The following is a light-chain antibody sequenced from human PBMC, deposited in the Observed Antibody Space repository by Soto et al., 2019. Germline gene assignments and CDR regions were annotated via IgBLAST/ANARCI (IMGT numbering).Light chain of an antibody. CDR2: GAS. V-gene: IGKV3-20*01. CDR3: QQYTNWPTT. J-gene: IGKJ1*01. Sequence: EIVLTQSPGTLSLSPGERATLSCRASQSVSNNYLAWYQQKPGQAPSLLIHGASSRANGVPDRFSGSGSGTDFTLTVNRLEPEDLAVYYCQQYTNWPTTFGQGTKVEIK. CDR1: QSVSNNY.